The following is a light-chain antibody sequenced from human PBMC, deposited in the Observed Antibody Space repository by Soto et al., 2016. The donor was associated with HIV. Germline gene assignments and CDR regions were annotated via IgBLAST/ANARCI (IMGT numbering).Light chain of an antibody. V-gene: IGKV1-17*01. J-gene: IGKJ2*01. CDR3: LQHNSYPYT. CDR1: QGIGND. Sequence: DIQMTQSPSTLSASVGDRVTITCRASQGIGNDLGWYQQKPLRFSGSGSGTEFTLTISSLQPEDFATYYCLQHNSYPYTFGQGTKLEIK.